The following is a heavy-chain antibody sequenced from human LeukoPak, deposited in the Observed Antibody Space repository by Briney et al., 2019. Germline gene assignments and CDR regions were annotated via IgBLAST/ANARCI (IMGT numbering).Heavy chain of an antibody. D-gene: IGHD3-16*02. CDR2: ISARGGST. CDR3: AKGISIYSYFDN. J-gene: IGHJ4*02. CDR1: GFTFSSFA. V-gene: IGHV3-23*01. Sequence: GGSLRLSCAASGFTFSSFAMSWVRQAPGKGLEWISVISARGGSTYYADSVKGRFTISRDNSKNTLHLQMNSLRAEDTAVYYCAKGISIYSYFDNWGQGTLVTVSS.